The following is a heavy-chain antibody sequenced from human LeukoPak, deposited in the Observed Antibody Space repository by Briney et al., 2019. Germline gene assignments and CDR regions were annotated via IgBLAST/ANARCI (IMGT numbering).Heavy chain of an antibody. Sequence: GESLKISCKGSEYSFTNYWIGWVRQTPGKGLEWMGFIYPGDSDTTYSPSFQGQVTISADKSISTAYLQWSSLKASDTAMYYCARGYCSSTSCPIGYWGQGTLVTVSS. V-gene: IGHV5-51*01. J-gene: IGHJ4*02. CDR1: EYSFTNYW. CDR3: ARGYCSSTSCPIGY. D-gene: IGHD2-2*01. CDR2: IYPGDSDT.